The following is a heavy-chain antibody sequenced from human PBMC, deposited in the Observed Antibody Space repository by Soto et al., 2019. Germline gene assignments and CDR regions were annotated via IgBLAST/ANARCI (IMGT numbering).Heavy chain of an antibody. Sequence: GSLILSCAASGFTFSSYEMNWVRQAPGKGLEWVSYISSTVMYYTDSVKGRFTISRDNARNSLYLQMNSLRAEDTAVYYCAREARGGGYFDYWGPGTPVTVSS. J-gene: IGHJ4*02. CDR1: GFTFSSYE. V-gene: IGHV3-48*03. D-gene: IGHD2-15*01. CDR3: AREARGGGYFDY. CDR2: ISSTVM.